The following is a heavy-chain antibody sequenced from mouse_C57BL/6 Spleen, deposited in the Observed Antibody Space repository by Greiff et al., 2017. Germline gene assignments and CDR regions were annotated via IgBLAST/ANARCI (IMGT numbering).Heavy chain of an antibody. CDR1: GYTFTDYN. D-gene: IGHD1-1*01. J-gene: IGHJ1*03. CDR2: INPNNGGT. V-gene: IGHV1-18*01. Sequence: VQLKESGPELVKPGASVKIPCKASGYTFTDYNMDWVKQSHGKSLEWIGDINPNNGGTIYTQKFKGKATLTVDKSSSTAYMELRSLTSEDTAVYYCARNYYSWYFDVWGTGTTVTVSS. CDR3: ARNYYSWYFDV.